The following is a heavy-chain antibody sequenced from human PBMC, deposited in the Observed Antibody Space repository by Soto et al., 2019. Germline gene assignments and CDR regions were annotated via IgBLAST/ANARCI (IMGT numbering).Heavy chain of an antibody. Sequence: ASVKVSCKASGYTFTSYGISWVRQAPGQGLEWMGWISAYNGNTNYAQKLQGRVTMTTDTSTGTAYMELRSLRSDDTAVYYCARAPYDFWSGYSWFDPWGQGTLVTVSS. CDR1: GYTFTSYG. V-gene: IGHV1-18*01. CDR3: ARAPYDFWSGYSWFDP. CDR2: ISAYNGNT. D-gene: IGHD3-3*01. J-gene: IGHJ5*02.